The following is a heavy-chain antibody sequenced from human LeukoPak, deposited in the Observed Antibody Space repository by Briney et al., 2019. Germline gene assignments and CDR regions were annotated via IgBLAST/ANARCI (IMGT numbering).Heavy chain of an antibody. CDR3: TKGKAVAGIYAGAFDF. CDR1: GFTFSSYA. CDR2: FSGNGETT. D-gene: IGHD6-19*01. Sequence: PGGSLRLSCAASGFTFSSYAMSWVRQAPGKGLEWVSAFSGNGETTYYSDSVKGRFTISRDNSNNTLYLQMNSLRADDTAVYYCTKGKAVAGIYAGAFDFWGQGTTVTVSS. J-gene: IGHJ3*01. V-gene: IGHV3-23*01.